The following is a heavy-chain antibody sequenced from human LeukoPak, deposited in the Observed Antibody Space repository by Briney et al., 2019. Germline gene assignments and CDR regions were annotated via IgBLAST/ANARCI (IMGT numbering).Heavy chain of an antibody. V-gene: IGHV5-51*01. CDR1: GYSFTSYW. J-gene: IGHJ4*02. Sequence: GESLKISCTGSGYSFTSYWIGWVRQMPGKGLGWMGIIYPGDADTRYSPSFQGEVTISGEKSISTAYPQWRSMKTSDTAMYYSVRQYCSSISCYKAADYWGKGTLVTVSS. CDR2: IYPGDADT. D-gene: IGHD2-2*02. CDR3: VRQYCSSISCYKAADY.